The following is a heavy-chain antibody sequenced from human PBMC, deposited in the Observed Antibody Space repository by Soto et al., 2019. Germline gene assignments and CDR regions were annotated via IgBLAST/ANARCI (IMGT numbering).Heavy chain of an antibody. J-gene: IGHJ5*02. CDR2: INSDGSST. CDR3: ARGGDFWTGYSGGENWFDP. CDR1: GFTFSNYW. D-gene: IGHD3-3*01. V-gene: IGHV3-74*01. Sequence: EVQRVESGGGLVQPGGSLRLSCAASGFTFSNYWMHWVRQDPGKGLVWVSRINSDGSSTSYADSVKGRFTISRDNAKNTMYLHMNRLGAADTAVYYCARGGDFWTGYSGGENWFDPWGQGTLVTVSS.